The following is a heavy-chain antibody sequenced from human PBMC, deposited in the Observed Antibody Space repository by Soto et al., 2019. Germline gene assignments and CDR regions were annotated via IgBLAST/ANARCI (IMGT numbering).Heavy chain of an antibody. Sequence: SVKVSCKASGYTFTGYYMHWVRQAPGQGLEWMGWINPNSGGTNYAQKFQGRVTMTRDTSISTAYMELSRLRSDDTAVYYCARGITIFGVVKGYYYGMDVWGQGTRGPVSS. D-gene: IGHD3-3*01. V-gene: IGHV1-2*02. CDR2: INPNSGGT. CDR3: ARGITIFGVVKGYYYGMDV. J-gene: IGHJ6*02. CDR1: GYTFTGYY.